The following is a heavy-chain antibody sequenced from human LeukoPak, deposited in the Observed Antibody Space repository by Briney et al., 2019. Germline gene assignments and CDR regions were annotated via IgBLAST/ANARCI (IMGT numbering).Heavy chain of an antibody. J-gene: IGHJ6*03. CDR2: ITEDGRVQ. CDR1: AFTINSC. V-gene: IGHV3-7*01. CDR3: AGGSDKVLSGEYYYYMDV. Sequence: GGSLKLSCTPSAFTINSCLNWFRQSPGKGLDGVPNITEDGRVQHYVDSVQGRFTISRDSAKNSLALQMHSLRAEDTAVYYCAGGSDKVLSGEYYYYMDVWGTGTTVTVSS. D-gene: IGHD2/OR15-2a*01.